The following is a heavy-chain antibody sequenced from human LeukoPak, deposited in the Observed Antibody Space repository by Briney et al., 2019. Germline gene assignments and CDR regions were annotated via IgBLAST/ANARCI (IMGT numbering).Heavy chain of an antibody. CDR2: IIPIFGTA. J-gene: IGHJ3*02. Sequence: IIPIFGTANYAQKFQGRVTITADESTSTVYMELSSLRSEDTAMYYCARDIVVVPALYAFDIWGQGTMVTVSS. CDR3: ARDIVVVPALYAFDI. D-gene: IGHD2-2*01. V-gene: IGHV1-69*01.